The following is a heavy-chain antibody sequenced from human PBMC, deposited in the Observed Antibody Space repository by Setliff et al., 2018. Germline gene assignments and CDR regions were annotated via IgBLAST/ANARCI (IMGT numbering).Heavy chain of an antibody. CDR3: ERGRIGSTWTGDC. D-gene: IGHD2-2*01. V-gene: IGHV1-2*02. CDR2: INLHGGGT. Sequence: RASVKVSCKASGYTFIDYYMHWVRQAPGQGLEWMGWINLHGGGTNYAQNFQGRVTMTMDTSISTAYMELSGLRSDDTALYYCERGRIGSTWTGDCWGQGTLVTVSS. CDR1: GYTFIDYY. J-gene: IGHJ4*02.